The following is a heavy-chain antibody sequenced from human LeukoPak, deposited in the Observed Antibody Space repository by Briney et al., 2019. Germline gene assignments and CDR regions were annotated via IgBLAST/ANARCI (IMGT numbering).Heavy chain of an antibody. J-gene: IGHJ4*02. D-gene: IGHD2-15*01. Sequence: PGGSLRLSRAASGFTFSSYSMNWVRQAPGKGLEWASSISSSSSYIYYADSVKGRFTISRDNAKNSLYLQMNSLRAEDTAVYYCARDCSGGSCYRAGSTWGQGTLVTVSS. CDR2: ISSSSSYI. V-gene: IGHV3-21*01. CDR1: GFTFSSYS. CDR3: ARDCSGGSCYRAGST.